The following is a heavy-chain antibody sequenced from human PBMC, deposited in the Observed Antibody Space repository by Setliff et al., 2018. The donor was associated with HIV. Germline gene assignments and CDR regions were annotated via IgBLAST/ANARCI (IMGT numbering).Heavy chain of an antibody. V-gene: IGHV1-8*01. J-gene: IGHJ4*02. CDR1: GYTFTRYD. Sequence: ASVKVSCKASGYTFTRYDINWVRQATGQGLEWMGWMNPNSGNTGYAQKFQGRVTMTRNTSISTAYMELSSLRSEDTAVYYCATSVATFASVDYWGQGTLVTVSS. D-gene: IGHD1-26*01. CDR2: MNPNSGNT. CDR3: ATSVATFASVDY.